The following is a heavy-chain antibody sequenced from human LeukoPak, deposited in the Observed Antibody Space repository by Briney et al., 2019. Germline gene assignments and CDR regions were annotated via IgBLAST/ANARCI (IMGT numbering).Heavy chain of an antibody. Sequence: SETLSLTCTVSGGSISSYYWSWIRQPPGKGLEWIGYIYYSGSTNYNPSLKSRVTISVDTSKNQFSLKLSSVTAADTAVYYCARVRGDSSGYLYNWFDPWGQGTLVTVSS. V-gene: IGHV4-59*01. CDR3: ARVRGDSSGYLYNWFDP. D-gene: IGHD3-22*01. CDR2: IYYSGST. CDR1: GGSISSYY. J-gene: IGHJ5*02.